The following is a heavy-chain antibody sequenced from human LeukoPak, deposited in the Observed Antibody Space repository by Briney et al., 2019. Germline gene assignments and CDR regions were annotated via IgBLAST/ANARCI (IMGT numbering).Heavy chain of an antibody. CDR3: ARAGYCSSTSCYVGTIDY. J-gene: IGHJ4*02. CDR1: GFTFSSYE. V-gene: IGHV3-48*03. D-gene: IGHD2-2*03. CDR2: ISSSGSTI. Sequence: GGSLRLSCAASGFTFSSYEMNWVRQAPGKGLEWVSYISSSGSTIYYADSVKGRFTISRDNAKNSLYLQMNSLRAEDTAVYYCARAGYCSSTSCYVGTIDYWGQGTLVTVSS.